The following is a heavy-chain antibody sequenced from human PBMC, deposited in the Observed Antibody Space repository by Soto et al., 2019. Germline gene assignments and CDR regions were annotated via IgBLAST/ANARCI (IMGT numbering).Heavy chain of an antibody. Sequence: QITLKESGPTLVKPTQTLTLTCSFFGFSLTTSAVDVGWVRQPPGKALEWLALIYGNDDKRYSPSLKTRLTITKDSSKNQVVLTMTNMDPVDTGTYFCAHSEDSSAGMYYFDYWGQGALVIVSS. J-gene: IGHJ4*02. D-gene: IGHD6-19*01. V-gene: IGHV2-5*01. CDR2: IYGNDDK. CDR3: AHSEDSSAGMYYFDY. CDR1: GFSLTTSAVD.